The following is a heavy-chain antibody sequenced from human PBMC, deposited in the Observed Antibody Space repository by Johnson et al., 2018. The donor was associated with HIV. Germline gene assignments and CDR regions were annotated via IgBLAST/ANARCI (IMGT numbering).Heavy chain of an antibody. Sequence: QVLLVESGGGVVRPGGSLRLSCAASGFTFHDYDMTWVRQGPGKGLEWVAVISYDGSNKYYADSVKGRFTISRDNSKSTLYLQMNSLRAEDTAVYYCARAYTYGAFDIWGQGTMVTVSS. V-gene: IGHV3-30*14. CDR2: ISYDGSNK. D-gene: IGHD5-18*01. CDR1: GFTFHDYD. J-gene: IGHJ3*02. CDR3: ARAYTYGAFDI.